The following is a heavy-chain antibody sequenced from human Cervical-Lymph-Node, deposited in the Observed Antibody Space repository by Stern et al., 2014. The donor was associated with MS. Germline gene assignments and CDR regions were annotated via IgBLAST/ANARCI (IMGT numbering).Heavy chain of an antibody. D-gene: IGHD3-10*01. CDR3: ARVPRPGVHFDY. CDR2: MNPKSGNA. CDR1: GYAFTNYY. Sequence: QVQLVQSGAEVRKPGASVKVSCKASGYAFTNYYLHWVRQAPGQGLEGMGWMNPKSGNAVYSQEFQGRVSMTRNTSIGTAYLELGGLTSDDTAVFYCARVPRPGVHFDYWGQGTLVTVTS. J-gene: IGHJ4*02. V-gene: IGHV1-8*01.